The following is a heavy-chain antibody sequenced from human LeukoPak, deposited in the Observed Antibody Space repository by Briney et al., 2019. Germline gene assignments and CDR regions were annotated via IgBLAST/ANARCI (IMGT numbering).Heavy chain of an antibody. CDR2: IYYSGST. D-gene: IGHD4-11*01. CDR3: ASYGNYRSGAFDI. V-gene: IGHV4-30-4*01. Sequence: SETLSLTCTVSGGSISSGDYYWSWIRQPPGKGLEWIGYIYYSGSTYYNPSLKSRVTISVDTSKNQFSLKLSSVTAADTAVYYCASYGNYRSGAFDIWGQGTMVTVSS. J-gene: IGHJ3*02. CDR1: GGSISSGDYY.